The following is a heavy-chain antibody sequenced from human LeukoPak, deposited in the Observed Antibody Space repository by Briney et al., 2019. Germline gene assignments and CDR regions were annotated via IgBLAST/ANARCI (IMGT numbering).Heavy chain of an antibody. CDR1: GGSISSYY. J-gene: IGHJ5*02. D-gene: IGHD1-1*01. V-gene: IGHV4-4*07. CDR2: MYTSGST. CDR3: AREEAATGRSLDT. Sequence: QPSETLSLTCTVSGGSISSYYWSWIRQPAGKGLEWIGRMYTSGSTNYNPSLKSRLTMSVDTSKNQFFLKLTSVTAADTAVYYCAREEAATGRSLDTWGQGTLVTVSS.